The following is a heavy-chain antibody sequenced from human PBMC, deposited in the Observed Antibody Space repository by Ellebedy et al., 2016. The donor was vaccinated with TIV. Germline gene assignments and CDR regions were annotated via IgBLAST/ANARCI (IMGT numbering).Heavy chain of an antibody. J-gene: IGHJ4*01. CDR1: GFNFRTYW. CDR3: ARFSHDFWSGYYLDN. D-gene: IGHD3-3*01. CDR2: IKQDGSET. Sequence: PGGSLRLSCAASGFNFRTYWMNWVRLAPGKGLEWVANIKQDGSETRYVDSVRGRFTISRDNSNNALFLEMNNLRAEDTAMYFCARFSHDFWSGYYLDNWGHGTLVTVSS. V-gene: IGHV3-7*01.